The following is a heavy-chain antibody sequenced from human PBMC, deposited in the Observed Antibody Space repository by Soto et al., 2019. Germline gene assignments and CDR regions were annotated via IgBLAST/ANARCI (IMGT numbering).Heavy chain of an antibody. Sequence: PGGSLRLSCLSSGFTFNTYGMNWVRQAPGKGLEWVANINPDGNVGTYVDSVRGRFTTSRDNAKNSLYLQMNSLRADDTAVYFCAGWGGHDYNYWGQGIMVTVSS. CDR3: AGWGGHDYNY. CDR2: INPDGNVG. V-gene: IGHV3-7*03. J-gene: IGHJ4*02. CDR1: GFTFNTYG. D-gene: IGHD4-4*01.